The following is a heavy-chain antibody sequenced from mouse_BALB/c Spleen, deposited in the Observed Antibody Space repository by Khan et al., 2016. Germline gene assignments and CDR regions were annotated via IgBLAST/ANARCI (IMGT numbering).Heavy chain of an antibody. V-gene: IGHV2-6-7*01. D-gene: IGHD1-1*02. CDR2: IWGDGSS. J-gene: IGHJ4*01. CDR3: ARVWGDY. CDR1: GFSLTGYG. Sequence: QVQLQQSGPGLVAPSQSLSITCTVSGFSLTGYGVNWVRTPPGKGLEWLGMIWGDGSSEYNSALNSRLSIRKANFKSQVFLKMNSLQTDDTARYYCARVWGDYWGQGTSVTVSS.